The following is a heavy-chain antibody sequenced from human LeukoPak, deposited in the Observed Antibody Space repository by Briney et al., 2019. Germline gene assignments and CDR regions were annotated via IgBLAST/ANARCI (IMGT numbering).Heavy chain of an antibody. Sequence: GGSLRLSCAASGFTFSTYSMNWVRQSPGKGLEWISHISTSSTTIYYADSVKGRFTISRDNAKNSLCLQMSSLGDEDTAIYYCTRDAGYGDAVRWYFDLWGRGTLVTVSS. CDR2: ISTSSTTI. CDR1: GFTFSTYS. D-gene: IGHD4-17*01. J-gene: IGHJ2*01. V-gene: IGHV3-48*02. CDR3: TRDAGYGDAVRWYFDL.